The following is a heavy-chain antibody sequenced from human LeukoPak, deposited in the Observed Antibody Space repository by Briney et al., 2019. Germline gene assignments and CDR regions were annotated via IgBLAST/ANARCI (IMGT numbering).Heavy chain of an antibody. D-gene: IGHD3-22*01. CDR3: ARGTDYYDSSGWLDP. CDR2: IHHSGST. V-gene: IGHV4-38-2*02. Sequence: SETLSLTCTVSGDSISCGHYWDWIRQPPGRGLVWIGSIHHSGSTWYNPSLKSRVTISLDTSQTQISLRVTSVTAADTAVYYCARGTDYYDSSGWLDPWGQGTLVTVSS. CDR1: GDSISCGHY. J-gene: IGHJ5*02.